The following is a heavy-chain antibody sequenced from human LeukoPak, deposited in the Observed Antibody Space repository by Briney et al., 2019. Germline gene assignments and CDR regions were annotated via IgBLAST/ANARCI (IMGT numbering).Heavy chain of an antibody. V-gene: IGHV3-74*01. CDR2: INSDGSST. CDR1: GFTFSSYW. CDR3: ARGVYSSSGYSFDY. Sequence: GGSLRLSCAASGFTFSSYWMHWVRQAPGKGLVWVSRINSDGSSTSYADSVKGRFTISRDNAKNTLYLQMNSLRAEDTAVYYCARGVYSSSGYSFDYWGQGTLVTVSS. D-gene: IGHD6-13*01. J-gene: IGHJ4*02.